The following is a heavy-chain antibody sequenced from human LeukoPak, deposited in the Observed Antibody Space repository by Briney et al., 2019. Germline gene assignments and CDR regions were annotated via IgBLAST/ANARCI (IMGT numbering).Heavy chain of an antibody. Sequence: ASVTVSCKASGYTFTGYYMHWVRQAPGQGLEWMGWINPNSGGTNYAQKFQGRVTMTRDTSISTAYMELSRLRSDDTAVYYCARGGQYCSSISCYFDYWGQATLVTDSS. CDR1: GYTFTGYY. V-gene: IGHV1-2*02. D-gene: IGHD2-2*01. CDR3: ARGGQYCSSISCYFDY. CDR2: INPNSGGT. J-gene: IGHJ4*02.